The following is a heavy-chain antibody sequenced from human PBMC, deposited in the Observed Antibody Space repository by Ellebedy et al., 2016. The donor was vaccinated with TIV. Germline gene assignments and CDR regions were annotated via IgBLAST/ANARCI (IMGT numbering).Heavy chain of an antibody. Sequence: AASVKVSCKASGGTFSSYAISWVRQAPGQGLEWMGWISTHSGNTNYAQKVQGRVTMTTDTSTSTAYMELRSLRSDDTAVYYCARGSVAGSKRAFDIWGQGTMVTVSS. CDR2: ISTHSGNT. CDR3: ARGSVAGSKRAFDI. D-gene: IGHD6-19*01. CDR1: GGTFSSYA. J-gene: IGHJ3*02. V-gene: IGHV1-18*01.